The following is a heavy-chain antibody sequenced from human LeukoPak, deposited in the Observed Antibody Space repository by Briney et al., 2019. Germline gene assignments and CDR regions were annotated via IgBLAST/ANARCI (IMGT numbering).Heavy chain of an antibody. Sequence: PGGSLRLSCAASGFTFNNYAMSWVRQAPGKGLEWVSVISGGGGSTYYADSVKGRFTISRDNSKNTLFLQMNSLRAEDTAVYYCAIDRGNYGMDVWGQGTTVTVSS. D-gene: IGHD5-24*01. CDR3: AIDRGNYGMDV. CDR2: ISGGGGST. CDR1: GFTFNNYA. V-gene: IGHV3-23*01. J-gene: IGHJ6*02.